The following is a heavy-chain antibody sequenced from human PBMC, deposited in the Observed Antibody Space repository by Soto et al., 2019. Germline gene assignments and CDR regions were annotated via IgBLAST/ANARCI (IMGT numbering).Heavy chain of an antibody. CDR1: GFAYTSYA. CDR2: INAGNGNT. CDR3: ARDREQWLYYYYGMDV. J-gene: IGHJ6*02. D-gene: IGHD6-19*01. Sequence: ASVKPTSKASGFAYTSYAMHWVRQAPGQRLEWMGWINAGNGNTKYSQKFQGRVTITRDTSASTAYMELSSLRSEDTAVYYCARDREQWLYYYYGMDVWGQGTTVTVSS. V-gene: IGHV1-3*01.